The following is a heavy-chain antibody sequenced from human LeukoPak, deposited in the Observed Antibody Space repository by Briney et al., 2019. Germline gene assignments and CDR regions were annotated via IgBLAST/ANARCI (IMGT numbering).Heavy chain of an antibody. CDR3: ARDGRFYSSGWKPFDY. J-gene: IGHJ4*02. CDR1: GYTFTSYG. V-gene: IGHV1-18*01. Sequence: ASLKVSCKASGYTFTSYGISWVRQAPGQGLEWMGWISAYNGHTNYAQKLPGRVTMTPDTSTSTAYMELRILRSDDPAVYYCARDGRFYSSGWKPFDYWGQGTLVTVSS. D-gene: IGHD6-19*01. CDR2: ISAYNGHT.